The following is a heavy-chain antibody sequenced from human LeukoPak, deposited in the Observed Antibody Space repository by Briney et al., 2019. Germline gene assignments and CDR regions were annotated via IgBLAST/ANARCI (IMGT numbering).Heavy chain of an antibody. D-gene: IGHD6-19*01. CDR2: ITGGSGAT. CDR1: GFTFSSFA. J-gene: IGHJ3*02. V-gene: IGHV3-23*01. Sequence: GGSLRLSCAASGFTFSSFAMSWVRQAPGKGLEWVSGITGGSGATYYADSVKGRFTISRDNSRSTLYLQMNSLRVEDTAVYYCAKQVEASVAGTGVAFNIWGQGTMVTVSS. CDR3: AKQVEASVAGTGVAFNI.